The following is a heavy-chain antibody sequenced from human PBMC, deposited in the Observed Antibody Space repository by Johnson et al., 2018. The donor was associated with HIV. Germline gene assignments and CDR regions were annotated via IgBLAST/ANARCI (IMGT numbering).Heavy chain of an antibody. CDR3: ARDHSGYDSVTAAFDI. CDR2: ISYDGSNK. D-gene: IGHD5-12*01. V-gene: IGHV3-30*19. J-gene: IGHJ3*02. Sequence: QVQLVESGGGVVQPGGSLRLSCAASGFTFSSYGMHWVRQAPGKGLEWVAFISYDGSNKYYADSVKGRFTISRDNFKNRLYLQMDSLRAEDTAVYYCARDHSGYDSVTAAFDIWGQGTMVTVSS. CDR1: GFTFSSYG.